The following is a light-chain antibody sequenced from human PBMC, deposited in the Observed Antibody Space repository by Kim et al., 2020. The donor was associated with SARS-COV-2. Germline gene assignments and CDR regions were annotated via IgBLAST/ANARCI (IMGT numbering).Light chain of an antibody. CDR1: QSLLLSDGLTY. V-gene: IGKV2-29*03. CDR2: EVS. Sequence: IVLTQTPVSLSVIPGQPASISCTSSQSLLLSDGLTYLYWYVQRPGQSPQLLVHEVSSRFSGVPDRLTGNGSKTDFTLTISRVEAEDVGIYYCMQGIHPWTFGQGTKVDIK. J-gene: IGKJ1*01. CDR3: MQGIHPWT.